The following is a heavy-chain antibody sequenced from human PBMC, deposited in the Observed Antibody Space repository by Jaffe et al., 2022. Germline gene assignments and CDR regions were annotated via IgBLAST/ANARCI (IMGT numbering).Heavy chain of an antibody. J-gene: IGHJ4*02. CDR2: IRYDGSNK. CDR1: GFTFSSYG. Sequence: QVQLVESGGGVVQPGGSLRLSCAASGFTFSSYGMHWVRQAPGKGLEWVAFIRYDGSNKYYADSVKGRFTISRDNSKNTLYLQMNSLRAEDTAVYYCAKDRGYCSGGSCYSGDGYFDYWGQGTLVTVSS. V-gene: IGHV3-30*02. D-gene: IGHD2-15*01. CDR3: AKDRGYCSGGSCYSGDGYFDY.